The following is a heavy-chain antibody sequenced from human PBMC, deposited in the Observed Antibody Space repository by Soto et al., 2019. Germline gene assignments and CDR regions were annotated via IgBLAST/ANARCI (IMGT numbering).Heavy chain of an antibody. CDR3: ARDLIVVVPAATFPYYGMDV. CDR2: ISSSGSTI. D-gene: IGHD2-2*01. J-gene: IGHJ6*02. CDR1: GFTFSDYY. V-gene: IGHV3-11*01. Sequence: PGGSLRLSCAASGFTFSDYYMSWIRQAPGKGLEWVSYISSSGSTIYYADSVKGRFTISRDNAKNSLYLQMNSLRAEDTAVYYCARDLIVVVPAATFPYYGMDVWGQGTTVTVSS.